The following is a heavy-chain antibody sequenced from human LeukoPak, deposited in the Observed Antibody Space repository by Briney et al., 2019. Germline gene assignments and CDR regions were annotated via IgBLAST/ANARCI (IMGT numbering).Heavy chain of an antibody. CDR1: GFTFTYAW. CDR2: IKANSDGGTT. J-gene: IGHJ4*02. CDR3: TTGTMGSGNSDH. Sequence: GGSLRLSCAASGFTFTYAWMKWVRQAPGKGLEWVGRIKANSDGGTTDYAAPVKGRFTISRDDSNNVLYLQMNSLKTEDTGVYYCTTGTMGSGNSDHWGQGTLVTVSS. D-gene: IGHD3-10*01. V-gene: IGHV3-15*01.